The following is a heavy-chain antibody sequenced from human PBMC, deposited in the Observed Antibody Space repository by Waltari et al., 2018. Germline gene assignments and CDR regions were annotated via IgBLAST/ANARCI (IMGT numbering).Heavy chain of an antibody. J-gene: IGHJ2*01. Sequence: QVQLQQWGAGLLKPSETLSLACAVYGGSFSGYYWSWIRQPPGKGLGWIGEINHSGSTNYNPSLKSRVTISVDTSKNQFSLKLSSVTAADTAVYYCARGGGYDYVWGSYGSYWYFDLWGRGTLVTVST. D-gene: IGHD3-16*01. CDR3: ARGGGYDYVWGSYGSYWYFDL. CDR1: GGSFSGYY. CDR2: INHSGST. V-gene: IGHV4-34*01.